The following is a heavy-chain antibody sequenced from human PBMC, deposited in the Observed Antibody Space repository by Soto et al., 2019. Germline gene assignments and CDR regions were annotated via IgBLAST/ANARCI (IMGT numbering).Heavy chain of an antibody. CDR1: GFTFSDYY. CDR2: ISSTGTTI. V-gene: IGHV3-11*01. J-gene: IGHJ6*02. Sequence: GGSLRLSCAASGFTFSDYYMSWIRQVPGKGLEWLSYISSTGTTIYYADSVKGRFTISRDNARNSLYLQMNSLRAEDTAVYYCARDKTDTALVYYYSYDLDVWGQGTTVTVSS. D-gene: IGHD5-18*01. CDR3: ARDKTDTALVYYYSYDLDV.